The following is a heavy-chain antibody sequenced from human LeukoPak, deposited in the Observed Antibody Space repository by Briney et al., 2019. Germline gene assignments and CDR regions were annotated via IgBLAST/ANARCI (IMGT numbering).Heavy chain of an antibody. CDR1: GFTFSGSA. V-gene: IGHV3-73*01. D-gene: IGHD3-22*01. Sequence: GGSLKLSCATSGFTFSGSAIHWVRQASGKGLEWVGRIRSKANSYATTDVASVRGRFSISRDDSKNTAYLQMNSLKTEDTAVYYCTRPSYDSSVSGVVYWGQGTLVTVSS. CDR3: TRPSYDSSVSGVVY. J-gene: IGHJ4*02. CDR2: IRSKANSYAT.